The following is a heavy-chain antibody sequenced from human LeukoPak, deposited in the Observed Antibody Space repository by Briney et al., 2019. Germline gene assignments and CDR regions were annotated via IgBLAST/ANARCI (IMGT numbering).Heavy chain of an antibody. V-gene: IGHV4-59*01. Sequence: PSETLSLTCTVSGRSISSYYWSWIRQPPGKALEWTGYIYYSRSTNYNPSLKSRVTISVDTTKNQFSLKLSSVTAADTAVCYCARSVVVVPAATLYYYYGMDVWGQGTTVTVSS. CDR1: GRSISSYY. CDR3: ARSVVVVPAATLYYYYGMDV. CDR2: IYYSRST. D-gene: IGHD2-2*01. J-gene: IGHJ6*02.